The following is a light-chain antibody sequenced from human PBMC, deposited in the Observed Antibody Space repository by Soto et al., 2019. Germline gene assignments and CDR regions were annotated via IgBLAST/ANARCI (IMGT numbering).Light chain of an antibody. V-gene: IGKV4-1*01. CDR1: QSVLYSSNNKNY. J-gene: IGKJ4*01. Sequence: DIVMTQSPDSLAVSLGERATINCKSSQSVLYSSNNKNYLAWYKQKPGQPPKLLIYWASTRESGVPDRFSGSGSGTDFTLTISSLQAEDVEVSYCQQYYSPPLTFGGGTKVEIK. CDR2: WAS. CDR3: QQYYSPPLT.